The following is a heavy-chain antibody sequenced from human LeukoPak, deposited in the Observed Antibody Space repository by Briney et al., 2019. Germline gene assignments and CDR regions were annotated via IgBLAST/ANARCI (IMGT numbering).Heavy chain of an antibody. Sequence: SETLSLTCAVYGGSFSGYYWSWIRQPPGKGLEWIGEINHSGSTKNNPSLKSRVTISVDTSKNQFSLKLSSVTAADTAVYYCASGGYVIDYWGQGTLVTVSS. CDR2: INHSGST. D-gene: IGHD3-16*02. V-gene: IGHV4-34*01. J-gene: IGHJ4*02. CDR3: ASGGYVIDY. CDR1: GGSFSGYY.